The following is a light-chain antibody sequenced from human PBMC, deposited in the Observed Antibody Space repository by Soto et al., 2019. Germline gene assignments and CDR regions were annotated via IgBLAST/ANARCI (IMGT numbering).Light chain of an antibody. J-gene: IGLJ1*01. CDR1: TIDVDSSNY. CDR2: DVS. Sequence: QSVLAQPRSWSGSPGQSVTISCTGPTIDVDSSNYVSWYQQHPGKAPKLMIYDVSERPSGVPDRFSGSKSGSTASLTISGLQAEDEADYYCCSYATTFYVFGSGTKVTVL. V-gene: IGLV2-11*01. CDR3: CSYATTFYV.